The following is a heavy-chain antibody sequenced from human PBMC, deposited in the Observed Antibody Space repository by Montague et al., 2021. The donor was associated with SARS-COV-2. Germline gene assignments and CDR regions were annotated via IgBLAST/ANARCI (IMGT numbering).Heavy chain of an antibody. CDR3: ARDGSGYASNYFYVMDV. V-gene: IGHV3-30*04. CDR2: ISYDGSKK. CDR1: RFTFNTYT. Sequence: SLRLSCAASRFTFNTYTMHWVRQAPDKGLQWVAVISYDGSKKYYIDSVKGRFTISRDNSRNTLSLQMNSLRSEDSAVYYCARDGSGYASNYFYVMDVWGQGTMVTVSS. J-gene: IGHJ6*02. D-gene: IGHD3-22*01.